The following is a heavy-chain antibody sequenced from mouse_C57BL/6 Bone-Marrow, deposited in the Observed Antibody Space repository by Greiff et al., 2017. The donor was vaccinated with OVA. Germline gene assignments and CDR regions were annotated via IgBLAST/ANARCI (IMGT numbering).Heavy chain of an antibody. CDR3: ARDRTMIPYYAMDY. CDR1: GFTFSSYA. J-gene: IGHJ4*01. Sequence: EVKLMESGGGLVKPGGSLKLSCAASGFTFSSYAMSWVRQTPEKRLEWVATISDGGSYTYYPDNVKGRFTISRDNAKNNLYLQMSHLKSEDTAMYYCARDRTMIPYYAMDYWGQGTSVTVSS. D-gene: IGHD2-4*01. CDR2: ISDGGSYT. V-gene: IGHV5-4*01.